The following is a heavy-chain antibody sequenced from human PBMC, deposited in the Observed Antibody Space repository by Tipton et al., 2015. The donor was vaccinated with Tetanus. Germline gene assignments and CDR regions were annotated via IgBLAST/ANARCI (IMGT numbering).Heavy chain of an antibody. CDR1: GGTLDTFA. D-gene: IGHD6-13*01. V-gene: IGHV1-69*01. Sequence: QVQLVQSGAEVKKPGSSVKVSCKASGGTLDTFAINWVRQAPGQGLEWMGWIVVANGNTNYAEKFQDRVTITRDVSSNTFYMDLSRLTSDDTAVYYCAVADRLSRSFYAMDVWGQGTTVTVSS. J-gene: IGHJ6*02. CDR3: AVADRLSRSFYAMDV. CDR2: IVVANGNT.